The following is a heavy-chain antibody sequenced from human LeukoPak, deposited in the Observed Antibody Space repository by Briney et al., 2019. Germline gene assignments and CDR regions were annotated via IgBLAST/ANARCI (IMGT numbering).Heavy chain of an antibody. CDR2: ISAYNGNT. Sequence: ASVKVSCKASGYTFTSYGISWVRQAPGQGLEWMGWISAYNGNTNYAQKLQGRVTMTRDMSTSTVYMELSSLRSEDTAVYYCARGVATLPHYYYYYYMDAWGKGTTVTVSS. J-gene: IGHJ6*03. D-gene: IGHD5-12*01. V-gene: IGHV1-18*01. CDR1: GYTFTSYG. CDR3: ARGVATLPHYYYYYYMDA.